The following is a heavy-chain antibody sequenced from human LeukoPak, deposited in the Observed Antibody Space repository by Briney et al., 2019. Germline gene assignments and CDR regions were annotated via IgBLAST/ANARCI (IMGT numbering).Heavy chain of an antibody. CDR1: GFTFSSYG. D-gene: IGHD3-3*01. J-gene: IGHJ4*02. CDR2: IWYDGSNK. V-gene: IGHV3-33*01. Sequence: GGSLRLSCAASGFTFSSYGMRWVRQAPGKGLEWVAVIWYDGSNKYYADSVKGRFTISRDNSKNTLYLQMNSLRAEDTAVYYCAREKYYDFWSGPSSYFDYWGQGTLVTVSS. CDR3: AREKYYDFWSGPSSYFDY.